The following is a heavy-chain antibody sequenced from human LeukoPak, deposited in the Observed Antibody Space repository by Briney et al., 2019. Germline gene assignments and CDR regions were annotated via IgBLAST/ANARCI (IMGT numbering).Heavy chain of an antibody. D-gene: IGHD2-2*01. CDR3: ARVGDCSSTSCWDGMDV. J-gene: IGHJ6*02. CDR2: ISYDGSNK. V-gene: IGHV3-30*03. Sequence: GRSLRLSCAASGFTFSSYGMHWVRQAPGKGLEWVAVISYDGSNKYYPGSVKGRFTISRENAKNSLYLQMNSLRAGDTAVYYCARVGDCSSTSCWDGMDVWGQGTTVTVSS. CDR1: GFTFSSYG.